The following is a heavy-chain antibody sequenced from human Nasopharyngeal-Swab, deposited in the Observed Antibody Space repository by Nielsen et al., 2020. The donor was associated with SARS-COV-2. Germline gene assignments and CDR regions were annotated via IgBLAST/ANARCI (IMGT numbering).Heavy chain of an antibody. J-gene: IGHJ6*02. CDR3: ARDQGYYDFWSGYPGGMDV. CDR2: ISYDGSNK. V-gene: IGHV3-33*05. Sequence: VRQAPGKGLEWVAVISYDGSNKYYADSVKGRFTISRDNSKNTLYLQMNRLRAEDTAVYYCARDQGYYDFWSGYPGGMDVWGQGTTVTVSS. D-gene: IGHD3-3*01.